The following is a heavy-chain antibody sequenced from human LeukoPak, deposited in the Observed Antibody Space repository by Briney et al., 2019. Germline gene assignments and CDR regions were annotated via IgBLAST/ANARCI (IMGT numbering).Heavy chain of an antibody. V-gene: IGHV3-23*01. CDR3: AKDPRMIVVAGTHFDY. D-gene: IGHD6-19*01. CDR2: ISGSGGST. CDR1: GFTFSSYA. Sequence: GGSLRLSCAASGFTFSSYAMSWVRQAPGKGLEWVSAISGSGGSTYYADSVKGRFTISRDNSKNTLYLQMNSLRAEDTAVYYCAKDPRMIVVAGTHFDYWGQGTLVTVSS. J-gene: IGHJ4*02.